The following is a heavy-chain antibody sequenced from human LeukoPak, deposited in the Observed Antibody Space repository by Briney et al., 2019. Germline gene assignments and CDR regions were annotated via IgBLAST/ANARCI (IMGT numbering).Heavy chain of an antibody. CDR2: MNPKTGNT. D-gene: IGHD1-26*01. V-gene: IGHV1-8*01. CDR3: ARGLGSPVGQ. Sequence: ASVKVSCKASGYTFTIYDIDWVRQAPGQGLEWMGWMNPKTGNTGYAQNFQGRVSMTSNTSITTAYMELSSLRSEDTAVYYCARGLGSPVGQWGQGTLVTVSS. J-gene: IGHJ4*02. CDR1: GYTFTIYD.